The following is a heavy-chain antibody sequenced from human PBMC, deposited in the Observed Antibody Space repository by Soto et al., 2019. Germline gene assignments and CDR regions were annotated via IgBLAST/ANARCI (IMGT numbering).Heavy chain of an antibody. Sequence: SETLSLTCAASGGSFSAYYWSWIRQPPGRGLEWIGEINHNGNSNYNPALESRVTISVDTSKNQFSLKLSSVTAADTAVYYCAASCVASGGFNYYGMDVWGQGTTVT. J-gene: IGHJ6*02. CDR1: GGSFSAYY. CDR3: AASCVASGGFNYYGMDV. V-gene: IGHV4-34*01. CDR2: INHNGNS. D-gene: IGHD5-12*01.